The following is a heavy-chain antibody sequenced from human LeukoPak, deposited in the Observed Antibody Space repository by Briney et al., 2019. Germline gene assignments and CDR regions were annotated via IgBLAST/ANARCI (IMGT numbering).Heavy chain of an antibody. J-gene: IGHJ6*03. D-gene: IGHD6-19*01. V-gene: IGHV3-7*01. CDR2: IKQDGSEK. CDR1: GFTFSSYW. CDR3: AREAGGQWLVGYYYYYMDV. Sequence: PGGSLRLSCAASGFTFSSYWMSWVRQAPGKGLEWVANIKQDGSEKYYVDSVKGRFTISRDNAKNSLYLQMNSLRAEDTAVYYCAREAGGQWLVGYYYYYMDVWGKGTTVTVSS.